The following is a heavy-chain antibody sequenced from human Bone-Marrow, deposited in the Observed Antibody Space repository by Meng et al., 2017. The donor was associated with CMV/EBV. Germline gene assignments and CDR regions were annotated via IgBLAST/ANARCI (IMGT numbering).Heavy chain of an antibody. Sequence: ASVKVSCKASGYTFTSYGISWVRQAPGQGLEWMGWISAYNGNTNYAQKLQGRVTMTTDTSTSTAYMELSNLTSDDTAVFYCANSRYSSSWYDFWGQGTLVTVSS. V-gene: IGHV1-18*01. D-gene: IGHD5-18*01. CDR2: ISAYNGNT. CDR1: GYTFTSYG. J-gene: IGHJ5*01. CDR3: ANSRYSSSWYDF.